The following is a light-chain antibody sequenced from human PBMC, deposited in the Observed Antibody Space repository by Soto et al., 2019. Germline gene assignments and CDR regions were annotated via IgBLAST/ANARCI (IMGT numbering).Light chain of an antibody. CDR3: QSYDRTNVV. CDR2: RDD. CDR1: RGSVASNY. Sequence: NFMLTQPHSVSESPGKTITISCARSRGSVASNYVQWFQQRPGSAPTTIIYRDDQRPSGVPDRFSASVDSSSNSASLTISGLKNEDEADYYCQSYDRTNVVFGGGTQLTVL. J-gene: IGLJ2*01. V-gene: IGLV6-57*03.